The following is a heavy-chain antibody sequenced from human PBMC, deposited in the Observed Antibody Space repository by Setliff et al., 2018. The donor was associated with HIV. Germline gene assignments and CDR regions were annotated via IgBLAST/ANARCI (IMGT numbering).Heavy chain of an antibody. CDR2: ISAYNGNT. J-gene: IGHJ3*02. V-gene: IGHV1-18*01. CDR1: GYTFTSYG. Sequence: AASVKVSCKASGYTFTSYGISWVRQAPGQGLEWMGWISAYNGNTNYAQKLQGSVTMTTDTSTSTAYMELRSLRSDDTAVYYCARMIVLSASSPPNAFDIWGQGTMVTVSS. D-gene: IGHD3-22*01. CDR3: ARMIVLSASSPPNAFDI.